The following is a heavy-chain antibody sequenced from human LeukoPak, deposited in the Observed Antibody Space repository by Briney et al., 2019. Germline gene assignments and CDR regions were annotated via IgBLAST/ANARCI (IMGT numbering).Heavy chain of an antibody. CDR3: TWSGLKIES. D-gene: IGHD3-3*01. V-gene: IGHV3-15*01. Sequence: GGSLRLSCAASGFTFSSGWMSWVRQAPRKGLEWVAQIKTETDGAPTDYAAPVKGRFTISRDDSKNTLILQMNSLKTEDTALYYCTWSGLKIESWGQGTLVTVSS. CDR1: GFTFSSGW. J-gene: IGHJ4*02. CDR2: IKTETDGAPT.